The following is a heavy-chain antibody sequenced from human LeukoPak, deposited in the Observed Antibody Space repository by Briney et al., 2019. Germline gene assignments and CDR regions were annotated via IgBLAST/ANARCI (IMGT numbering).Heavy chain of an antibody. D-gene: IGHD3-10*01. CDR3: ARMLWFGSMDV. V-gene: IGHV1-18*01. CDR2: ISAYNGNT. CDR1: GYTFTSYG. Sequence: GASVKVSCKASGYTFTSYGISWVRQAPGQGLEWMGWISAYNGNTNYAQKFQGRVTMTRDTSISTAYMELSRLRSDDTAVYYCARMLWFGSMDVWGKGTTVTVSS. J-gene: IGHJ6*03.